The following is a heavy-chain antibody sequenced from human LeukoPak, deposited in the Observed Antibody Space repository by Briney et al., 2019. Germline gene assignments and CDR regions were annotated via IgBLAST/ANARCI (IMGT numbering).Heavy chain of an antibody. V-gene: IGHV4-39*06. CDR2: IFYSGST. CDR3: AKSNGYGLVDI. J-gene: IGHJ3*02. CDR1: GGSISSYY. D-gene: IGHD3-10*01. Sequence: SETLSLTCTVSGGSISSYYWGWVRQPPGKGLEWIGNIFYSGSTYYSPSLKSRVTISLDTSRNQFPLKLNSVTAADTAVYYCAKSNGYGLVDIWGQGTMVTVSS.